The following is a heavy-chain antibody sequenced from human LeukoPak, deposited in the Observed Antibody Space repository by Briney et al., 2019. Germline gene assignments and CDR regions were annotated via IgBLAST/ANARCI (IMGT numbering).Heavy chain of an antibody. V-gene: IGHV1-69*05. D-gene: IGHD3-22*01. CDR1: GGTFSSYA. CDR3: AGDRPFPYYYDSSGYYSPAPYYYYMDV. CDR2: IIPIFGRA. J-gene: IGHJ6*03. Sequence: ASVKVSCKASGGTFSSYAISWVRQAPGQGLEWMGRIIPIFGRANYAQKFQGRVTITTDESTSTAYMELSSLRSEDTAVYYCAGDRPFPYYYDSSGYYSPAPYYYYMDVWGKGTTVTVSS.